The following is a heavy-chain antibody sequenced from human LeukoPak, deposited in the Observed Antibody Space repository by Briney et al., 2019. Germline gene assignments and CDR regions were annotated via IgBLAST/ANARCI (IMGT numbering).Heavy chain of an antibody. CDR1: GFTFSGYA. CDR3: AKGLVYADY. J-gene: IGHJ4*02. CDR2: ISRSGETT. V-gene: IGHV3-23*01. Sequence: PGGSLRLSCAASGFTFSGYALSRVRQAAGKGLEWVSGISRSGETTYYADSVKGRFTISRDNSKNTLYLQMNSLRAEDTAVYYCAKGLVYADYWGQGTLVTVSS. D-gene: IGHD5/OR15-5a*01.